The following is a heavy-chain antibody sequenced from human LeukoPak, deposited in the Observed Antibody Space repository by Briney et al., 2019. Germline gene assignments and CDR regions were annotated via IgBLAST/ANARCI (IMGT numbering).Heavy chain of an antibody. J-gene: IGHJ6*02. D-gene: IGHD6-6*01. CDR2: IYSGGST. CDR1: GLTVSSNY. V-gene: IGHV3-66*04. Sequence: GGSLRLSCAASGLTVSSNYMSWVRQAPGKGLEWVSVIYSGGSTYYADSVKGRFTISRDNSKNTLYLQMNSLRAEDTAVYYCARQPSIAARANGMDVWGQGTTVTVSS. CDR3: ARQPSIAARANGMDV.